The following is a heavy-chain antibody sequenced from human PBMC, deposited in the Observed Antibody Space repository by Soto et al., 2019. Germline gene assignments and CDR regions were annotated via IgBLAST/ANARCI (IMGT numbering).Heavy chain of an antibody. CDR3: ARVPREMVAILYNYPLDGREPLSDVDV. CDR2: ISFDGSNK. CDR1: GFTFSYYP. Sequence: QMQLVESGGGAVQPGRSLRLSCAASGFTFSYYPMHWVRQAPGKGLEWVAVISFDGSNKYYADSVQGRFTISRDNSKNTLYLQLNSLRGEDTAVYYCARVPREMVAILYNYPLDGREPLSDVDVWGQGTTVTVSS. V-gene: IGHV3-30*04. D-gene: IGHD1-1*01. J-gene: IGHJ6*02.